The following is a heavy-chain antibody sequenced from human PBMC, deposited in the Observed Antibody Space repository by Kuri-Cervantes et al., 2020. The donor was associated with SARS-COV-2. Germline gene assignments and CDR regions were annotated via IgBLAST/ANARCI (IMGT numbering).Heavy chain of an antibody. D-gene: IGHD4-17*01. Sequence: GSLRLSCAASGFTFNSYFMSWLRQAPGKGLEWVGRIKSKTDGGTTDYAAPVKGRFTISRDDSKNTLYLQMNSLKTEDTAVYYCTTGEPMTTVKDVWGKGTTVTVSS. CDR3: TTGEPMTTVKDV. J-gene: IGHJ6*04. CDR2: IKSKTDGGTT. V-gene: IGHV3-15*01. CDR1: GFTFNSYF.